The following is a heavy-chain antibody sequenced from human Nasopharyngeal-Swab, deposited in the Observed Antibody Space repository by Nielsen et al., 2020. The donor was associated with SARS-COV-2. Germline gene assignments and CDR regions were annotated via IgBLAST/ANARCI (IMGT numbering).Heavy chain of an antibody. CDR3: ARGEGIAAAEATYNWFDP. V-gene: IGHV4-34*01. CDR2: INHSGST. Sequence: GSLRLSCAASGFTFSSYSMNWIRQPPGKGLEWIGEINHSGSTNYNPSLKSRVTISVDTSKNQFSLKLSSVTAADTAVYYCARGEGIAAAEATYNWFDPWGQGTLVTVSS. CDR1: GFTFSSYS. J-gene: IGHJ5*02. D-gene: IGHD6-13*01.